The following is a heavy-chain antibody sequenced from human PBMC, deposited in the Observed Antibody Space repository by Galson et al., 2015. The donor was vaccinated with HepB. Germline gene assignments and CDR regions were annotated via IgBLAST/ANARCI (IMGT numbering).Heavy chain of an antibody. CDR1: GGSISSGGDY. D-gene: IGHD6-13*01. CDR2: IYYSGNT. V-gene: IGHV4-39*07. CDR3: ATSSWAPSTWHF. J-gene: IGHJ4*02. Sequence: ETLSLTCTVSGGSISSGGDYWGWIRQPPGKGLEWIGTIYYSGNTYYNPSLKNRVTISVDTSNNQFSLKLSSVTAADTAVYYCATSSWAPSTWHFWGQGTLVTVSS.